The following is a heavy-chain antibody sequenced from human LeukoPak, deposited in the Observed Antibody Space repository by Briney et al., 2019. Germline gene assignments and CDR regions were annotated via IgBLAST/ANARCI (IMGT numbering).Heavy chain of an antibody. CDR2: IYYSGTT. Sequence: SETLSLTCAVYGGSFSGYYWSWIRQPPGKGLEWLGYIYYSGTTNYNPSLKSRVTISVDTSKNQFSLKLSSVTAADTAVYYCARHQLPDYYYYGMDVWGQGTTVTVSS. CDR1: GGSFSGYY. V-gene: IGHV4-59*08. J-gene: IGHJ6*02. CDR3: ARHQLPDYYYYGMDV. D-gene: IGHD3-10*01.